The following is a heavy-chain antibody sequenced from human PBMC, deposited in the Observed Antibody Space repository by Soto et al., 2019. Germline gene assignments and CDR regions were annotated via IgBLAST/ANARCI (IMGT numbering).Heavy chain of an antibody. CDR3: ARDDPTVTAACDY. Sequence: QVQLVQSGAEVKKPGASVKVSCKASGYTFTSYGISWVRQAPGQGREWMGWISAYNGNTNYAQKLQGRVTMTTDTSRRTAYLELRSLSSDDMAVYYCARDDPTVTAACDYWGQGTLVTVSS. D-gene: IGHD4-17*01. CDR1: GYTFTSYG. CDR2: ISAYNGNT. J-gene: IGHJ4*02. V-gene: IGHV1-18*03.